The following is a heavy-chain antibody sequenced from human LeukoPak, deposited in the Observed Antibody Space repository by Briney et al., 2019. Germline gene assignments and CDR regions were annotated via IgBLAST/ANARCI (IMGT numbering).Heavy chain of an antibody. CDR1: GGSFSDYY. V-gene: IGHV4-34*01. CDR3: ARVGYYDILTGYYSQTFDY. D-gene: IGHD3-9*01. Sequence: PSETLSLTCTVYGGSFSDYYWSWIRQPPGKGLEWIGEINHSGSTNYNPSLKSRVTISLDTSKNQFSLKLSSVTAADTAVYYCARVGYYDILTGYYSQTFDYWGQGTLVTVSS. CDR2: INHSGST. J-gene: IGHJ4*02.